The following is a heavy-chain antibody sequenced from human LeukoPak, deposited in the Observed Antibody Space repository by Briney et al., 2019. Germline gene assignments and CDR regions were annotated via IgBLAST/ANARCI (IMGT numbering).Heavy chain of an antibody. V-gene: IGHV5-51*01. D-gene: IGHD3-16*01. CDR1: GYSFTTSW. Sequence: GESLKISCKGSGYSFTTSWIGWVRQMPGKGLEWMGIIWPSDSDTRYSPSFQGQVTVSADKSISTAYLQWSSLKASDTAIYYCARAFKVRRLDAFDIWGQGTLVTVSS. J-gene: IGHJ4*02. CDR3: ARAFKVRRLDAFDI. CDR2: IWPSDSDT.